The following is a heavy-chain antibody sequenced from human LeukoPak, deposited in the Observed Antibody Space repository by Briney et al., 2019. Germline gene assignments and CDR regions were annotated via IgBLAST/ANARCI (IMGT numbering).Heavy chain of an antibody. CDR2: IIPIFGTA. CDR3: ARDAVAGHPDPKNYYFDY. V-gene: IGHV1-69*13. J-gene: IGHJ4*02. CDR1: GGTFSSYA. Sequence: GASVKVSCKASGGTFSSYAISWVRQAPGQGLEWMGGIIPIFGTANYAQKFQGRVTITADESTSTAYMELSSLRSEDTAVYYCARDAVAGHPDPKNYYFDYWGQGTLVTVSS. D-gene: IGHD6-19*01.